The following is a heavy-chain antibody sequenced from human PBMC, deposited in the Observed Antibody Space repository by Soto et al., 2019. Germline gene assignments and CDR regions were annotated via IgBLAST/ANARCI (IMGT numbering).Heavy chain of an antibody. V-gene: IGHV3-49*03. J-gene: IGHJ6*02. CDR3: TRDVAYGDYVYYYYGMDV. CDR1: GFTFGDYA. D-gene: IGHD4-17*01. Sequence: GGSLRLSCTASGFTFGDYAMSWFRQAPGKGLEWVGFIRSKAYGGTTEYAASVKGRFTISRDDSKSIAYLQMNSLKTEDTAVYYCTRDVAYGDYVYYYYGMDVWGQGTTVTVSS. CDR2: IRSKAYGGTT.